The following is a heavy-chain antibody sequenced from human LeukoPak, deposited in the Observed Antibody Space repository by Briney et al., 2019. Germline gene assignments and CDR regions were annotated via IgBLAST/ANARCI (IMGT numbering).Heavy chain of an antibody. D-gene: IGHD2-21*02. V-gene: IGHV3-7*01. CDR3: ARLGAAFCGGDCYQH. Sequence: GGSLRLSCAVSGFTFSSYWMSWVRQAPGKGLEWVANIKQDGSEEYYVDSVKGRFTISRDNAKNSLYLQMNSLRAEDMAVYYCARLGAAFCGGDCYQHWGQGTLVTVSS. J-gene: IGHJ1*01. CDR2: IKQDGSEE. CDR1: GFTFSSYW.